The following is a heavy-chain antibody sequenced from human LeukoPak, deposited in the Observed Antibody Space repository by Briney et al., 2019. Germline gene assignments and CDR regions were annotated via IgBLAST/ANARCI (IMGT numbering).Heavy chain of an antibody. CDR3: AREGRYRGILFDP. V-gene: IGHV4-31*03. CDR2: IYYSGST. J-gene: IGHJ5*02. Sequence: SQTLSLTCTVSGGSISSGGYYWSWIRQHPGKGLEWIGYIYYSGSTYYNPSLKSRVTISVDTSKNQFSLKLSSVTAADTAVYYCAREGRYRGILFDPWGQGTLVTVSS. D-gene: IGHD3-10*01. CDR1: GGSISSGGYY.